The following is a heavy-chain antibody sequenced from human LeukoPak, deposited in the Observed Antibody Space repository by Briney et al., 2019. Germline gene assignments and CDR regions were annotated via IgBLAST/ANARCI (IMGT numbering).Heavy chain of an antibody. CDR1: GGTFSSYA. D-gene: IGHD5-18*01. J-gene: IGHJ6*03. CDR2: IIPIFGTA. Sequence: SVKVSCKASGGTFSSYAISWVRQAPGQGLEWMGGIIPIFGTANYAQKFQGRVTITTDESTSTAYMELSSLRSEDTAVYYCARGRYSYGSKVIPYYYYYMDVWGKGTTVTVSS. V-gene: IGHV1-69*05. CDR3: ARGRYSYGSKVIPYYYYYMDV.